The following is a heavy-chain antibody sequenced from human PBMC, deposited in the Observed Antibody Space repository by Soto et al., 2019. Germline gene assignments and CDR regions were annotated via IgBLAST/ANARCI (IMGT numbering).Heavy chain of an antibody. CDR3: ARTDKYNSQSSGWANRFDY. D-gene: IGHD6-19*01. Sequence: EVQLLESGGDLVQPGGSLRLSCAASGFIFSNYAMTWVRQAPGKGPEWVSTFTSGGSTYYRDTVKGRFTISRDNSKNTRYLQMNSLRAEDTAVYYCARTDKYNSQSSGWANRFDYWGQGTLVNVSS. CDR2: FTSGGST. CDR1: GFIFSNYA. J-gene: IGHJ4*02. V-gene: IGHV3-23*01.